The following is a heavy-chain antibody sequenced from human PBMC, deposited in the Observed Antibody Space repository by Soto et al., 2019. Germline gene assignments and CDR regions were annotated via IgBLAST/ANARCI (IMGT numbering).Heavy chain of an antibody. D-gene: IGHD4-17*01. J-gene: IGHJ4*02. CDR1: GFTFSSYG. CDR2: ISYDGSNK. V-gene: IGHV3-30*18. Sequence: QVQLVESGGGVVQPGRSLRLSCAASGFTFSSYGMHWVRQAPGKGLEWVAGISYDGSNKYYADSVKGRFTISRDNSKNTLYLQMNSLRAEDTAVFYCAKDMSTVPFDSWGQGTLVTVSS. CDR3: AKDMSTVPFDS.